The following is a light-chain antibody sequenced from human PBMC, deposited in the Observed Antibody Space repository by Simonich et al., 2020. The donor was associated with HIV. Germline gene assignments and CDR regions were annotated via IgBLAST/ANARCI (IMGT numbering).Light chain of an antibody. CDR2: WAS. J-gene: IGKJ4*01. CDR3: QQYYNTPLT. Sequence: DIVMTQSPDSLAVSLGERATIKCKSSQSILYSSNNKNYLAWYQQKLGQPPKLLIYWASARESGVPDRFSGSGSGTDFTLTISSLQAEDVAVYYCQQYYNTPLTFGGGTKVEI. CDR1: QSILYSSNNKNY. V-gene: IGKV4-1*01.